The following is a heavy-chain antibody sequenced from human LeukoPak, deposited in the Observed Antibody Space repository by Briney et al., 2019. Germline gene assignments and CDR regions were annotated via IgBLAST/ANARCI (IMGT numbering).Heavy chain of an antibody. V-gene: IGHV4-59*01. CDR3: ARASGGFSAHYHYMDV. Sequence: SETLSLTCTVSGGSISSYYWSWIRQPPGKGLEWIGYIYYSGSTNYNPSLKSRVTISVDTSKNQFSLKLSSVTAADTAVYYCARASGGFSAHYHYMDVWGKGTTVTVSS. CDR2: IYYSGST. CDR1: GGSISSYY. D-gene: IGHD3-16*01. J-gene: IGHJ6*03.